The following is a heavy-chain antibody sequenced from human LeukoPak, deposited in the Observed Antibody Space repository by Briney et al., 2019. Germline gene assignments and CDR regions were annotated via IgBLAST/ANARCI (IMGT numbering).Heavy chain of an antibody. CDR1: GGSISTSNYY. D-gene: IGHD2/OR15-2a*01. Sequence: PSETLSLTCTVSGGSISTSNYYWGWIRQPPGKGLEWIGSISYSESTYYNPSLKSRVTISIDTSKNQFSLKLSSVTAADTAVYYCARNSLWGWGSSPPIYFDYWAQGTLVTVSS. J-gene: IGHJ4*02. CDR3: ARNSLWGWGSSPPIYFDY. CDR2: ISYSEST. V-gene: IGHV4-39*07.